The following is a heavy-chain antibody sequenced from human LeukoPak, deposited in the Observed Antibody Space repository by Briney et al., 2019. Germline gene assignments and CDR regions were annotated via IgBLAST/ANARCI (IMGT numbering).Heavy chain of an antibody. V-gene: IGHV3-7*03. CDR3: TSNRRTSGYDVRPFDY. CDR1: GFTLSSYW. Sequence: GGSLRLSCAASGFTLSSYWMSWVRQAPGKGLEWVANIKYDGSEIDYVDSVKGRFTISRDNAKNSLYLQMNSLKTEDTAVYYCTSNRRTSGYDVRPFDYWGQGTLVTVSS. CDR2: IKYDGSEI. D-gene: IGHD5-12*01. J-gene: IGHJ4*02.